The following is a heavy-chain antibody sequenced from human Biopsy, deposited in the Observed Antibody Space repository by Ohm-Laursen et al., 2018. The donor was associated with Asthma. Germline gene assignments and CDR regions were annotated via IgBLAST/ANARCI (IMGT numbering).Heavy chain of an antibody. Sequence: SLRLFCAASEFSVSSSYMSWVRQAPGKGLEWVSVIYSGGTSHTADSVRGRFTISRDYSKNTLYLQMHSLRAEDTAVYYCARGDSSNWSHYYFDYWGQGTLVTVSS. J-gene: IGHJ4*02. CDR2: IYSGGTS. D-gene: IGHD3-22*01. CDR3: ARGDSSNWSHYYFDY. V-gene: IGHV3-53*01. CDR1: EFSVSSSY.